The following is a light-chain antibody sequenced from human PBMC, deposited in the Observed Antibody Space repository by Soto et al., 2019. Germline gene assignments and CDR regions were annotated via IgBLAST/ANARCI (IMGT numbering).Light chain of an antibody. V-gene: IGLV2-14*01. CDR2: EVS. CDR1: SSDIGAFNY. Sequence: QSVLTQPASVSGSPGQSVTISCTGTSSDIGAFNYVSWYQHHPGKAPKLMIFEVSKRPSGVSNRFSGSKSGNTASLTISGLQAEDEADYYCSSYTSTTLVFGGGTKVTVL. CDR3: SSYTSTTLV. J-gene: IGLJ2*01.